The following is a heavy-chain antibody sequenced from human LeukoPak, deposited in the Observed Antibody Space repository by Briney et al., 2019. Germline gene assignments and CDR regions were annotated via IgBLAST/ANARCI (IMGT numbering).Heavy chain of an antibody. Sequence: PGGSLRLSCAASGFTFSSYWMHWARQAPGKGLVWVSRVSSDGGSTTYADSVKGRFTGSRDNTKNTLYLQMNGLRAEDTAVYYCVRDAWMASTPLDYWGQGTLATVSS. CDR3: VRDAWMASTPLDY. CDR1: GFTFSSYW. D-gene: IGHD5-24*01. V-gene: IGHV3-74*01. J-gene: IGHJ4*02. CDR2: VSSDGGST.